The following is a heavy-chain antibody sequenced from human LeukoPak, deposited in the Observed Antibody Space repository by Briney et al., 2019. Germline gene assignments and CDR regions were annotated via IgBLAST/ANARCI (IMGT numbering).Heavy chain of an antibody. J-gene: IGHJ6*03. CDR1: GFTFSAYS. CDR3: AREGYSSSWRHYYYYYYMDA. V-gene: IGHV3-21*04. CDR2: ISSSGTYI. Sequence: GGSLRLSCAASGFTFSAYSMNWVRQAPGKGLEWVSSISSSGTYINYADSVKGRFTISRDNAKNSLYLQMNSLRAEDTALYYCAREGYSSSWRHYYYYYYMDAWGKGTTVTVSS. D-gene: IGHD6-13*01.